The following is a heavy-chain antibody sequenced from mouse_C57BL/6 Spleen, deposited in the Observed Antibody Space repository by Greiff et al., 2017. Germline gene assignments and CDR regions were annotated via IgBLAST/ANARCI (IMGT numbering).Heavy chain of an antibody. V-gene: IGHV1-64*01. CDR3: ALYYGNYLSWFAY. D-gene: IGHD2-1*01. J-gene: IGHJ3*01. CDR2: IHPNSGST. CDR1: GYTFTSYW. Sequence: QVQLQQPGAELVKPGASVKLSCKASGYTFTSYWMHWVKQRPGQGLEWIGMIHPNSGSTNYNEKFKSKATLTVDKSSSTAYMQLSSLTSEDSAVYYYALYYGNYLSWFAYWGQGTLVTVSA.